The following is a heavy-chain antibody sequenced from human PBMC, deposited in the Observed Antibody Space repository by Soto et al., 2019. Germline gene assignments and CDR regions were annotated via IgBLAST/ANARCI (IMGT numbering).Heavy chain of an antibody. CDR2: IYSSGST. CDR3: AIGGLTPNIYYGMDV. J-gene: IGHJ6*02. Sequence: QVQLQESGPGLVKPSETLSLTCTVSGGSVSSGSYYWSLIRQPPGKGLEWIGYIYSSGSTNYNPSLKRRFTISVDTSKNQFSLKLISVNAADTAVYYCAIGGLTPNIYYGMDVWGQGTTVTVSS. CDR1: GGSVSSGSYY. V-gene: IGHV4-61*01. D-gene: IGHD7-27*01.